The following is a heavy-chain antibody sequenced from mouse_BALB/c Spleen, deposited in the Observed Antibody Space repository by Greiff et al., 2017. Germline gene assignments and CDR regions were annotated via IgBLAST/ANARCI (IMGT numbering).Heavy chain of an antibody. Sequence: EVQLVESGGGLVKPGGSLKLSCAASGFTFSDYYMYWVRQTPEKRLAWVATISDGGSYTYYPDSVKGRFTISRDNAKNNLYLQMSSLKSEDTAMYYCASLYYDYDGYAMDYWGQGTSVTVSS. CDR1: GFTFSDYY. D-gene: IGHD2-4*01. CDR2: ISDGGSYT. CDR3: ASLYYDYDGYAMDY. J-gene: IGHJ4*01. V-gene: IGHV5-4*02.